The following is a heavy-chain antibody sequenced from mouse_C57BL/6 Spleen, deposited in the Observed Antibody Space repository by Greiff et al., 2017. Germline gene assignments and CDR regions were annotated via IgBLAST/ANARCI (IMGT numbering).Heavy chain of an antibody. D-gene: IGHD1-1*01. CDR2: ISSGGSYT. V-gene: IGHV5-6*01. J-gene: IGHJ2*01. CDR3: ARLNTTVVAHFDY. CDR1: GFTFSSYG. Sequence: EVQGVESGGDLVKPGGSLKLSCAASGFTFSSYGMSWVRQTPDKRLEWVATISSGGSYTYYPDSVKGRFTISRDNTKNTLYLQMSSLKSEDTAMYYCARLNTTVVAHFDYRGQGTTLTASS.